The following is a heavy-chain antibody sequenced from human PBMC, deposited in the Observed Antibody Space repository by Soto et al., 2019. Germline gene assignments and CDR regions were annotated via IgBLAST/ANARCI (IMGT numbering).Heavy chain of an antibody. CDR1: GGSISSAGCY. CDR2: IYYTGST. V-gene: IGHV4-31*03. J-gene: IGHJ4*02. CDR3: ARDSGYDSTYFDY. Sequence: QVQLQESGPGLAKPSQTLSLTCTVSGGSISSAGCYWNWIRQHPGKGLEWSGYIYYTGSTYYNPHLPSRVTTSVDPSKNHFSLTLSSVTAADTAVYYCARDSGYDSTYFDYWGQGTLVTVSS. D-gene: IGHD5-12*01.